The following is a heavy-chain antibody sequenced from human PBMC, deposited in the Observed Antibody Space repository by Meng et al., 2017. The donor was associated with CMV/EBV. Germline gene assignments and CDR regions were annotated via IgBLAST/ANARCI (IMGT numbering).Heavy chain of an antibody. V-gene: IGHV1-18*01. CDR3: ARAPIFSGGDCSH. CDR1: GYTFSSYG. Sequence: QVQLVRSGAEVKKPGAQVKVSCKASGYTFSSYGISWVRQAPGQGLEWMGWISGYNGQTKYAQKFQGRVTMTTDTPTSTAYMELRSLRSDDTAVYYCARAPIFSGGDCSHWGQGTLVTVSS. J-gene: IGHJ4*02. CDR2: ISGYNGQT. D-gene: IGHD2-21*02.